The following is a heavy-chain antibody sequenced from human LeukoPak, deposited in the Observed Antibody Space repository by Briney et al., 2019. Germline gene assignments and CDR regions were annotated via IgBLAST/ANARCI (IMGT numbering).Heavy chain of an antibody. V-gene: IGHV1-69*13. CDR3: AREGYRSYPYYYYGMDV. CDR1: GGTFSSYA. CDR2: IIPIFGTA. Sequence: SVRVSCKASGGTFSSYAISWVRQAPGQGLEWMGGIIPIFGTANYAQKFQGRVTITADESTSTAYMELSSLRSEDTAVYYCAREGYRSYPYYYYGMDVWGQGTTVTVSS. J-gene: IGHJ6*02. D-gene: IGHD5-24*01.